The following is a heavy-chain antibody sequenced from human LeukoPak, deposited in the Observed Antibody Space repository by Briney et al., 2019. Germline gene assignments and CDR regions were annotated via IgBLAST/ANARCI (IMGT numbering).Heavy chain of an antibody. D-gene: IGHD3-10*01. CDR2: INQDGSEK. Sequence: GGSLRLSCSASQLTFSRYWMSWVRQAPGKGLEWVANINQDGSEKHYVDSVKGRFTISRDNAKNSLYLQMNSLRAEDTAVYFCARELGTDGESWGQGTLVTVSS. V-gene: IGHV3-7*01. CDR1: QLTFSRYW. J-gene: IGHJ4*02. CDR3: ARELGTDGES.